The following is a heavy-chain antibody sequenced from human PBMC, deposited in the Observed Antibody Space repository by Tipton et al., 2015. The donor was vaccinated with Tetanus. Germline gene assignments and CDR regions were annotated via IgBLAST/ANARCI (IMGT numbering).Heavy chain of an antibody. D-gene: IGHD2-21*01. CDR3: ARRGEARANWFDS. Sequence: GSLRLSCEASGFTFNTYAMNWVRQAPGKGLEWVSGISGSGGTTYHADSVKGRFTVSRDNAKNSLYLQMNTLRDDDTAVYYCARRGEARANWFDSWGQGTLVTVSS. CDR2: ISGSGGTT. CDR1: GFTFNTYA. J-gene: IGHJ5*01. V-gene: IGHV3-23*01.